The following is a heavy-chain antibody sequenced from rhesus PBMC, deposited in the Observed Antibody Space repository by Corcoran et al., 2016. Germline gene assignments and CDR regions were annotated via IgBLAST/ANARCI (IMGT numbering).Heavy chain of an antibody. Sequence: QVQLQESGPGLVKPSETLSLTCAVSGGSISDYYYWTWIRQPPGKGLEWIGNIYGNSARTYHNPALKSLVTISKDTYKNQFFLKLSSVTAADTAVYYCWALVVLTAPWYSGSWNGFDYWGQGVLVTVSS. CDR2: IYGNSART. J-gene: IGHJ4*01. D-gene: IGHD2-15*01. CDR3: WALVVLTAPWYSGSWNGFDY. V-gene: IGHV4S9*01. CDR1: GGSISDYYY.